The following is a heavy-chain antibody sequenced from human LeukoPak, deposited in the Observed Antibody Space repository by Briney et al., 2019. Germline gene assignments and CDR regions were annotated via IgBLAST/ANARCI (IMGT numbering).Heavy chain of an antibody. V-gene: IGHV1-69*04. CDR2: IIPILGIA. CDR3: ARDAGYDSSGYYQN. Sequence: GASVKVSCKASGGTFSSYAISWVRQAPGQGLEWMGRIIPILGIANHAQKFQGRVTITADKSTSTAYMELSGLRSEDTAVYYCARDAGYDSSGYYQNWGQGTLVTVSS. CDR1: GGTFSSYA. J-gene: IGHJ4*02. D-gene: IGHD3-22*01.